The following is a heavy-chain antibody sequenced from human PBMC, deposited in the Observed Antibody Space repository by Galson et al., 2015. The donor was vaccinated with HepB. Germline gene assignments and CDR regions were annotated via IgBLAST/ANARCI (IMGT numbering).Heavy chain of an antibody. CDR3: AKAWRGMVQGVERHYYMDV. J-gene: IGHJ6*03. V-gene: IGHV3-30*18. CDR1: GFTFSSYG. D-gene: IGHD3-10*01. Sequence: SLRLSCAASGFTFSSYGIHWVRQAPGKGLEWVALISYDGSNKYYADSVKGRFTISRDNSKNTLYLQMNSLRAEDTAVYYCAKAWRGMVQGVERHYYMDVWGKGTTVTVSS. CDR2: ISYDGSNK.